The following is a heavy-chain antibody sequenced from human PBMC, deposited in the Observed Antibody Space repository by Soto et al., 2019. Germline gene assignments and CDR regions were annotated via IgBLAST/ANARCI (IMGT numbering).Heavy chain of an antibody. V-gene: IGHV3-30*18. CDR1: GFISSDYG. CDR2: ISDDGGRNK. J-gene: IGHJ3*02. Sequence: QMQLVESGGGVVQPGRSLRLSCAASGFISSDYGIHWVRQAPGKGLEWVAFISDDGGRNKVYAASVKGRFTISRDNSVNTVQLQMNGLSNEDTAVYYCTKARNTLRDAFDIWGQGAMVTVSS. CDR3: TKARNTLRDAFDI.